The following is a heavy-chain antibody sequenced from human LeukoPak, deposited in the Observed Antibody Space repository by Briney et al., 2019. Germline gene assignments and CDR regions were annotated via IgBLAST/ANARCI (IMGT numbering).Heavy chain of an antibody. V-gene: IGHV3-23*01. CDR3: ANGIYYYGSGSLVN. D-gene: IGHD3-10*01. J-gene: IGHJ4*02. Sequence: GGSLRLSCAAYGFTFSSYGMSWVRQAPGKGLEWVSAISGSGGSTYYADSVKGRFTISRDNSKNTLYLQMNSLRAEDTAVYYCANGIYYYGSGSLVNWGQGTLVTVSS. CDR2: ISGSGGST. CDR1: GFTFSSYG.